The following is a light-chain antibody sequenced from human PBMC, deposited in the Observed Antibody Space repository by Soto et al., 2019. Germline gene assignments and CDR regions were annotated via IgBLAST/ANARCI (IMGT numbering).Light chain of an antibody. CDR3: QQSYRTPPFT. CDR2: AAS. CDR1: QSIGNS. J-gene: IGKJ3*01. V-gene: IGKV1-39*01. Sequence: DIQVTQSPSSLSASVGDRITIACRASQSIGNSLNWYQQKPGKAPQLLIYAASSLQSGVPSRFSGSGSGTDFTLTITGLQTVDFATYYCQQSYRTPPFTFSPGTRVDFK.